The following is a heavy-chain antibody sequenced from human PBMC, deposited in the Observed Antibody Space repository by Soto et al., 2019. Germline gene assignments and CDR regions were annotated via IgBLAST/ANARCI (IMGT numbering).Heavy chain of an antibody. Sequence: PGGSLRLSCAASGFTFSSYAMSWVRQAPGKGLEWVSLISDSGGSTYYADSVKGRFTISRDNSKNTLYLQMSSLRAEDTAVYYCAKSDGPGSYYKGHFDSWGQGTLVTVS. CDR2: ISDSGGST. D-gene: IGHD3-10*01. V-gene: IGHV3-23*01. J-gene: IGHJ4*02. CDR3: AKSDGPGSYYKGHFDS. CDR1: GFTFSSYA.